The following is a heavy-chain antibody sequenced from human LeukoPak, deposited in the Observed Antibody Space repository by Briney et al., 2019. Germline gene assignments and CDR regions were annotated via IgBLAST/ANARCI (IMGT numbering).Heavy chain of an antibody. J-gene: IGHJ4*02. CDR2: IKQDGSEK. Sequence: GGSLRLSCAASGFTFSSYAMSWVRQAPGKGLEWVANIKQDGSEKYYVDSVKGRFTISRDNAKNSLYLLMNSLRAEDTAVYYCAAGSSWLLYWGQGTLVTVSS. D-gene: IGHD6-13*01. CDR1: GFTFSSYA. CDR3: AAGSSWLLY. V-gene: IGHV3-7*01.